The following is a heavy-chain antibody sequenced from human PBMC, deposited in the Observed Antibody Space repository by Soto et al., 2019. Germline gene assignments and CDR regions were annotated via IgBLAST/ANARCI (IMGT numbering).Heavy chain of an antibody. CDR3: AREGSYSAYNFAHGIQLWSFDF. CDR1: GGSINTFY. V-gene: IGHV4-4*07. CDR2: IFSSGST. Sequence: SETLSLTCTVSGGSINTFYWSWVRQPAGKGLEWIGRIFSSGSTSFNPSLESRVAMPVDTSKNHFSLNLSSVTAADMAVYYCAREGSYSAYNFAHGIQLWSFDFWGQGALVTVSS. J-gene: IGHJ4*02. D-gene: IGHD5-12*01.